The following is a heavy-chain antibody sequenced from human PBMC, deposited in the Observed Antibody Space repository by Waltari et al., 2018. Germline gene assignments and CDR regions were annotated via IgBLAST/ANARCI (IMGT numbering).Heavy chain of an antibody. J-gene: IGHJ6*02. Sequence: QAQLVESGGGVVQPGGSLRLSCTASGFNFNKFGMHWVRQAPGKGLEWAAVIWFDGGNKYYGKSVKGRFTISRDNSKNTVYLEMSNLRAEDTAVYYCARDQSIGDYINYGGMDVWGQGTTVAVSS. D-gene: IGHD4-17*01. CDR1: GFNFNKFG. V-gene: IGHV3-33*01. CDR3: ARDQSIGDYINYGGMDV. CDR2: IWFDGGNK.